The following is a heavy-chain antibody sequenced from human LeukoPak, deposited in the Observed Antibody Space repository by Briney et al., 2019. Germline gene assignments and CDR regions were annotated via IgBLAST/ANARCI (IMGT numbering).Heavy chain of an antibody. V-gene: IGHV3-21*01. J-gene: IGHJ3*02. CDR2: ISSSSSYI. CDR1: GFTFRSYW. D-gene: IGHD2-15*01. Sequence: PGGSLRLSCAASGFTFRSYWMNWVRQAPGKGLEWVSSISSSSSYIYYADSVKGRFTISRDNAKNSLYLQMNSLRAEDTAVYYCARERGCSGGSCYGNDAFDIWGQGTMVTVSS. CDR3: ARERGCSGGSCYGNDAFDI.